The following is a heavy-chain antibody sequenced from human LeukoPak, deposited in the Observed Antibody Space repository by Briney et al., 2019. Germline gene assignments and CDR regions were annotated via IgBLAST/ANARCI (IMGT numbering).Heavy chain of an antibody. Sequence: SETLSLTCTVSGGSISSYYWSWIRQPPGKGLEWIGYIYYSGSTNYNPSLKSRVTISVDTSKNQFSLKLSSVTAADTAVYYCARDQGHCSSTSCPYYHYYYGMDVWGQGTTVTVSS. D-gene: IGHD2-2*01. CDR1: GGSISSYY. V-gene: IGHV4-59*01. CDR2: IYYSGST. CDR3: ARDQGHCSSTSCPYYHYYYGMDV. J-gene: IGHJ6*02.